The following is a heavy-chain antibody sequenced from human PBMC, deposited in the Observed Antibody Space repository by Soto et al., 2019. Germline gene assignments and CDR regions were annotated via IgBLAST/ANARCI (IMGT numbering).Heavy chain of an antibody. V-gene: IGHV3-33*01. CDR3: ARDRELRFSPDV. CDR1: GFTFSSYG. J-gene: IGHJ6*02. Sequence: QVQLVESEGGVVQPGRSLRLSCAASGFTFSSYGMHWVRQAPGKGLEWVAVIWYDGSNKYYADSVKGRFTISRDNSKNTLYLQMNSLRAEDTAVYYCARDRELRFSPDVWGQGTTVTVSS. CDR2: IWYDGSNK. D-gene: IGHD3-3*01.